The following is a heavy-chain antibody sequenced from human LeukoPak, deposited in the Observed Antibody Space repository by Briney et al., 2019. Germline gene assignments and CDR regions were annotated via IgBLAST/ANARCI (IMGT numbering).Heavy chain of an antibody. Sequence: SETLSLTCAVYGGSFSGYYWSWICQPPGKGLEWIGEINHSGSTNYNPSLKSRVTISVDTSKNQFSLKLSSVTAADTAVYYCASSTWNDSYYFDYWGQGTLVTVSS. CDR3: ASSTWNDSYYFDY. CDR2: INHSGST. V-gene: IGHV4-34*01. J-gene: IGHJ4*02. CDR1: GGSFSGYY. D-gene: IGHD1-1*01.